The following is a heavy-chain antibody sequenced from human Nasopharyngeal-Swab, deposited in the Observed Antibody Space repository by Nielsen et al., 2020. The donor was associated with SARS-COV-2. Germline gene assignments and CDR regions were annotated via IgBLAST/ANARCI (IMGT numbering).Heavy chain of an antibody. D-gene: IGHD2-2*01. CDR1: GGSINIHY. CDR2: IYDSGST. Sequence: SETLSLTCSVSGGSINIHYWSWIRQPPGKGLEWIGFIYDSGSTTYNPSLKSRVTISADTSKNQFSLNLSSVSAADTAVYYCARVIGGQYELLYNWFDPWGQGTLVIVSS. V-gene: IGHV4-59*11. J-gene: IGHJ5*02. CDR3: ARVIGGQYELLYNWFDP.